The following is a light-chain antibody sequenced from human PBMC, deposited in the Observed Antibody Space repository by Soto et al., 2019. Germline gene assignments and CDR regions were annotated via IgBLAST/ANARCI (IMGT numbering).Light chain of an antibody. CDR2: AAS. CDR3: QKNYSTPYT. J-gene: IGKJ2*01. V-gene: IGKV1-39*01. Sequence: DIQMTQSPSSLSASVGDRVTITCRASQSISSYLNWYQQKPGKAPKLLIYAASSLQSGVPSRFSGSGSGTDFTPTISRLAPEDFATYYRQKNYSTPYTFGQGTKLEIK. CDR1: QSISSY.